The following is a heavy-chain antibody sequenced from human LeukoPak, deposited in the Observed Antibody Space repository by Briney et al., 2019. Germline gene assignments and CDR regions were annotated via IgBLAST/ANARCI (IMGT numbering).Heavy chain of an antibody. V-gene: IGHV1-69*13. J-gene: IGHJ6*02. D-gene: IGHD6-19*01. CDR3: ATPYSGLPGYYYGMDV. Sequence: SVKVSCKASGGTFSSYAISWVRQAPGQGLEWMGGTIPIFGTANYAQKFQGRVTITADESTSTAYMELSSLRSEDTAVYYCATPYSGLPGYYYGMDVWGQGTTVTVSS. CDR1: GGTFSSYA. CDR2: TIPIFGTA.